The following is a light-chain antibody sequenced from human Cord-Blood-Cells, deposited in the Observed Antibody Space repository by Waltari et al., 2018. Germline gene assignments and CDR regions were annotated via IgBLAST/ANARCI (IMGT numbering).Light chain of an antibody. V-gene: IGLV3-19*01. CDR3: NSRESSGNHLL. J-gene: IGLJ3*02. CDR1: SLRSYY. CDR2: GKN. Sequence: SSELTQDPAVSVALGQTVRITCQGDSLRSYYASWYQQKPGQATVLVIYGKNNRPSGNPDRLSASSSGNTASLTITGGRAENEADYYCNSRESSGNHLLFGGETKLTVL.